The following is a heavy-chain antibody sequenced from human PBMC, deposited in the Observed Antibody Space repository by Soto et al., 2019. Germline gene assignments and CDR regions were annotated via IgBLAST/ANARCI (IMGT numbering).Heavy chain of an antibody. V-gene: IGHV1-69*13. CDR1: GGTFSSYA. J-gene: IGHJ4*02. CDR3: ARDRISMVRGVPYYFDY. Sequence: GASMKVSCKASGGTFSSYAISWVLQAPGQGLEWMGGIIPIFGTANYAQKFQGRVTITADESTSTAYMELSSLRSEDTAVYYCARDRISMVRGVPYYFDYWGQGTLVTVSS. D-gene: IGHD3-10*01. CDR2: IIPIFGTA.